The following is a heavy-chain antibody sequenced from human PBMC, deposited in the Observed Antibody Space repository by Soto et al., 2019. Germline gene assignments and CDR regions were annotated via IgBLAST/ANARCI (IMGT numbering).Heavy chain of an antibody. CDR3: ASVIARYWFDP. J-gene: IGHJ5*02. CDR1: GYSFTGNS. CDR2: ISAYNGNT. D-gene: IGHD6-13*01. Sequence: GDSVKVSCKASGYSFTGNSMHWVRQAPGQGLEWMGWISAYNGNTNYAQKLQGRVTMTTDTSTSTAYMELRSLRSDDTAVYYCASVIARYWFDPWGQGTLVTVSS. V-gene: IGHV1-18*04.